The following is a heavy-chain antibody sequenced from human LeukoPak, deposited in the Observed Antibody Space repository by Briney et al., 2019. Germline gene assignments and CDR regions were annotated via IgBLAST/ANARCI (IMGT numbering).Heavy chain of an antibody. J-gene: IGHJ3*02. CDR3: ARVGWVLRYAFDI. V-gene: IGHV3-33*01. Sequence: GGSLRLSCAASGFTFSSYVMHWVRQAPGKGLEWVAVIWYDGSNKYYADSVKGRFTISRDNSKNTLYLQMNSLRAEDTAVYYCARVGWVLRYAFDIWGQGTMVTVSS. D-gene: IGHD3-16*01. CDR2: IWYDGSNK. CDR1: GFTFSSYV.